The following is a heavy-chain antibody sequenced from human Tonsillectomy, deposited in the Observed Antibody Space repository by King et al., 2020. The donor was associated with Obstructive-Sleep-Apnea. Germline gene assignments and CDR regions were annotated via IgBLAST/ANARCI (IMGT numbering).Heavy chain of an antibody. CDR1: GFTFSSYA. J-gene: IGHJ4*02. Sequence: VQLVESGGGVVQPGRSLRLSCAASGFTFSSYAMHWVRQAPGKGLEWVAVISHDGSNKYYADSVKGRFTISRDNSKNTLYLQMNSLRAEDTAVYYCARELTWTKDYWGQGTLVTVSS. CDR2: ISHDGSNK. CDR3: ARELTWTKDY. V-gene: IGHV3-30*04. D-gene: IGHD3/OR15-3a*01.